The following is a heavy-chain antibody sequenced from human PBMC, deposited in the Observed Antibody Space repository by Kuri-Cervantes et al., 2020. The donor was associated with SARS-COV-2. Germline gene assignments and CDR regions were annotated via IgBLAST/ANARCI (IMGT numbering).Heavy chain of an antibody. J-gene: IGHJ4*02. CDR1: GGSISSGGYY. Sequence: SETLSLTCIVSGGSISSGGYYWSWIRQPPGKGLEWIGYIYHSGSTYYNPSLKSRVTISVDRSKNQFSLKLSSVTAADTAVYYCARVSRPYYFDYWGQGTLVTVSS. CDR2: IYHSGST. CDR3: ARVSRPYYFDY. V-gene: IGHV4-30-2*01.